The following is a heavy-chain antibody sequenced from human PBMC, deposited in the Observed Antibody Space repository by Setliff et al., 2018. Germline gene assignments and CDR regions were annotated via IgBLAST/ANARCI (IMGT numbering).Heavy chain of an antibody. CDR1: GGSISSGSYY. D-gene: IGHD3-22*01. V-gene: IGHV4-61*09. J-gene: IGHJ4*02. CDR2: IYSSGSS. Sequence: PSETLSLTCTVSGGSISSGSYYWTWIRQPAGKGLEWIGQIYSSGSSNYNPSLKSRLTISVDTSKNQFSLRLTSVTAADTAVYYCARGRYFESSSYYFPFDYWGQGMLVTVSS. CDR3: ARGRYFESSSYYFPFDY.